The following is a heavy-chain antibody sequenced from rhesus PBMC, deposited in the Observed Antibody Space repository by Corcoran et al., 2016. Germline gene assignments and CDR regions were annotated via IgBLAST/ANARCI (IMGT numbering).Heavy chain of an antibody. CDR3: AKDRTSLTNRFDV. J-gene: IGHJ5-1*01. CDR1: GYSFTSSW. V-gene: IGHV5S1*01. Sequence: EVQLVQSGAEVNRPGESLRISCKTSGYSFTSSWISWVRQMPGKGQQWKGRINPVTSDTRYNPSFPGNFTISADKSISTTYLQWSSLKASDTATYYCAKDRTSLTNRFDVWGPGVLVTVSS. CDR2: INPVTSDT. D-gene: IGHD4-11*01.